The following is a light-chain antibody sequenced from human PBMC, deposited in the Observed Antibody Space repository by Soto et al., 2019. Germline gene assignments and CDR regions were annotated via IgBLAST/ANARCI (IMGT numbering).Light chain of an antibody. CDR2: GAS. J-gene: IGKJ3*01. V-gene: IGKV3-15*01. Sequence: EVVMRQSTATLSFSPGEGATLSCRASQSVSSYLAWYQQKPGQAPRLLIYGASTRATGIPARFSGSGSGTEFTLTINSLQSEDFAVYYCQCYGSSPLFTFGPGTKVDIK. CDR3: QCYGSSPLFT. CDR1: QSVSSY.